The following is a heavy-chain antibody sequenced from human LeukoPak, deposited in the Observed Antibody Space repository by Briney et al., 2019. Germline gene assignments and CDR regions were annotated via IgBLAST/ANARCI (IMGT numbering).Heavy chain of an antibody. J-gene: IGHJ4*02. V-gene: IGHV3-9*01. D-gene: IGHD3/OR15-3a*01. CDR2: ISWNSGSI. Sequence: PGGSLRLSCAASGFTFDDYAMHRVRQAPGEGLEWVSGISWNSGSIGYADSVKGRFTISRDNAKNSLYLQMNSLRAEDTALYYCAKDMHEDLDVDSVPYFDYWGQGTLVTVSS. CDR3: AKDMHEDLDVDSVPYFDY. CDR1: GFTFDDYA.